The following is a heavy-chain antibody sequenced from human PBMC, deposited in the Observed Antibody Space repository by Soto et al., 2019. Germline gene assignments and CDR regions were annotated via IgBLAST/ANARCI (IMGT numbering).Heavy chain of an antibody. J-gene: IGHJ4*02. CDR2: ISYDGSNK. CDR1: GFTFSSYA. Sequence: QVQLVESGGGVVQPGRSLRLSCAASGFTFSSYAMHWVRQAPGKGLEWVAVISYDGSNKYYADSVKGRFTISRDNSKNTRYLQMNSLRAEDTAVYYCAKIRVAAAGTDYWGQGTLVTVSS. V-gene: IGHV3-30-3*01. D-gene: IGHD6-13*01. CDR3: AKIRVAAAGTDY.